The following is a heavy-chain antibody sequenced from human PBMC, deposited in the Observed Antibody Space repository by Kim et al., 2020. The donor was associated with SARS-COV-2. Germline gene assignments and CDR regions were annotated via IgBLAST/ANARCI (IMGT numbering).Heavy chain of an antibody. CDR2: ISSSSSYI. CDR3: ARGSMAYYYYYYMDV. CDR1: GFTFSSYS. J-gene: IGHJ6*03. D-gene: IGHD6-6*01. V-gene: IGHV3-21*01. Sequence: GGSLRLSCAASGFTFSSYSMNWVRQAPGKGLEWVSSISSSSSYIYYADSVEGRFTISRDNAKNSLYLQMNSLRAEDTAVYYCARGSMAYYYYYYMDVWG.